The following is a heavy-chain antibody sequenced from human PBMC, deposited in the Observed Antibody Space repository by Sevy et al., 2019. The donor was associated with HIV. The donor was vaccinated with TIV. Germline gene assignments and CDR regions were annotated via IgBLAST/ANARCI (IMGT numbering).Heavy chain of an antibody. V-gene: IGHV1-18*01. CDR1: GYTFSSYG. CDR3: AREGYYYRSGTYRPPNYYGMDV. Sequence: ASVKVSCKASGYTFSSYGISWVRQAPGQGLEWMGWISDYNGYTNYAHKFQGRVTMSTETSTRTAYMEWRSLRSDDTAVYFCAREGYYYRSGTYRPPNYYGMDVWGQGTAVTVSS. D-gene: IGHD3-10*01. J-gene: IGHJ6*02. CDR2: ISDYNGYT.